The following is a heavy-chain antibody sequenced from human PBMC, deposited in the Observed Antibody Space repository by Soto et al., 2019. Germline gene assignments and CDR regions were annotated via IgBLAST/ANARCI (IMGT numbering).Heavy chain of an antibody. Sequence: GASVKVSCKASGGTFSSYAISWVRQAPGQGLEWMGGIIPIFGTANYAQKFQGRVTITADESTSTAYMELSSLRSEDTAVYYCARAPMYYYDSSGYYTNGLDYWGQGTLVTVSS. CDR3: ARAPMYYYDSSGYYTNGLDY. J-gene: IGHJ4*02. D-gene: IGHD3-22*01. V-gene: IGHV1-69*13. CDR1: GGTFSSYA. CDR2: IIPIFGTA.